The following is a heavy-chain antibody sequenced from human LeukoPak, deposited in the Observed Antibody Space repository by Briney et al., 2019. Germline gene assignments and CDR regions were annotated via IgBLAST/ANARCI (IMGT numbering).Heavy chain of an antibody. D-gene: IGHD3-10*01. J-gene: IGHJ4*02. V-gene: IGHV1-2*04. Sequence: ASMKVSCKASRYTFADYYMHWVRQAPGQGLEWMGWINPNSGDAKYAQKFQGWVTMTRDTSISTAYMELSRLTSDDTAVYYCASDMSYGKGPLDYWGQGTLVTVSS. CDR2: INPNSGDA. CDR1: RYTFADYY. CDR3: ASDMSYGKGPLDY.